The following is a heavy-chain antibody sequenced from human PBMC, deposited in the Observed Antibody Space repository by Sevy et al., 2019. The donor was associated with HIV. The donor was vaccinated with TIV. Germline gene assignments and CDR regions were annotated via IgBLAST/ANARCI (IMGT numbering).Heavy chain of an antibody. D-gene: IGHD2-15*01. V-gene: IGHV3-23*01. Sequence: GGSLRLSCTASGFTFSTYAMSWVRLAPGKGLEWVSALSGSGGSTHYGDSVKGRFTISRDKSKNALYLQMNSLRVADTAVYSCAKGDRTFYGLDVWGQGTTVTVSS. J-gene: IGHJ6*02. CDR1: GFTFSTYA. CDR2: LSGSGGST. CDR3: AKGDRTFYGLDV.